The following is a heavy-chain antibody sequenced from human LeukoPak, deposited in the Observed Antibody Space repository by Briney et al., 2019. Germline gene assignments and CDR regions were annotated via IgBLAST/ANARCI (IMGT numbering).Heavy chain of an antibody. D-gene: IGHD4-17*01. CDR3: AKVGDYGDYALDY. CDR2: TWYDESNK. J-gene: IGHJ4*02. V-gene: IGHV3-33*06. CDR1: GFIFSNYG. Sequence: PGGSLRLSCAASGFIFSNYGMHWVRQAPGKGLEWVALTWYDESNKYYADSVKGRFTISRDNSKNTLYLQMNSLRAEDTAVYYCAKVGDYGDYALDYWGQGTLVTVSS.